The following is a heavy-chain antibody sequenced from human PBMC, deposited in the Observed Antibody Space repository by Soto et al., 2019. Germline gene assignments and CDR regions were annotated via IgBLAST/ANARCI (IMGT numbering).Heavy chain of an antibody. CDR1: GGSISSYY. CDR2: IYYSGST. V-gene: IGHV4-59*01. D-gene: IGHD3-10*01. Sequence: SETLSLTCTVSGGSISSYYWSWIRQPPGKGLEWIGYIYYSGSTNYNPSLKSRVTISVDTSKNQFSLKLSSVTAADTAVYYCARARYYGSGSYYLRQGFDPWGQGTLVTVSS. CDR3: ARARYYGSGSYYLRQGFDP. J-gene: IGHJ5*02.